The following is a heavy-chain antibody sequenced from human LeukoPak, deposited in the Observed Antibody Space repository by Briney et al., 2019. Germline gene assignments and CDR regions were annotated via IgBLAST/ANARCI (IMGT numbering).Heavy chain of an antibody. J-gene: IGHJ5*02. D-gene: IGHD4-17*01. V-gene: IGHV3-11*01. CDR3: ARDPAGYGDYVTWFDP. Sequence: GGSLRLSCAASGFPSSAYAMSRIREAGGPGVRGFSYITTHTTIYHADSVKGRFTISRDNAKNSLNQQMNSLIAEDTAVYYCARDPAGYGDYVTWFDPWGQGTLVTVSS. CDR1: GFPSSAYA. CDR2: ITTHTTI.